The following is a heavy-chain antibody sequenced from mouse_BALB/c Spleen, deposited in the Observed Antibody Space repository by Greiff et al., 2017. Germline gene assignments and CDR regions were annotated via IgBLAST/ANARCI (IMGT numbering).Heavy chain of an antibody. CDR3: ARDYGSSYGGGAMDY. CDR1: GYTFTDYN. CDR2: IYPYNGGT. V-gene: IGHV1S29*02. J-gene: IGHJ4*01. D-gene: IGHD1-1*01. Sequence: VQLQQSGPELVKPGPSVKISCKASGYTFTDYNMHWVKQSHGKSLEWIGYIYPYNGGTGYNQKFKSKATLTVDNSSSTAYMELRSLTSEDSAVYYCARDYGSSYGGGAMDYWGQGTSVTVAS.